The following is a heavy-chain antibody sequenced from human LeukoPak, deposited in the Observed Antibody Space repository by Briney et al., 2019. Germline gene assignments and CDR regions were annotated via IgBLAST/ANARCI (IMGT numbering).Heavy chain of an antibody. CDR1: GGTFSSYA. CDR2: VNPNSGNT. Sequence: ASVKVSCKASGGTFSSYAINWVRQATGQGLKWMGWVNPNSGNTGYAQKFQGRVTMSRDTSTSTAYMELSSLRSEDTAVYYCARVTYYHILTGSYSGGDFDHWGQGTLVTVSS. V-gene: IGHV1-8*02. D-gene: IGHD3-9*01. J-gene: IGHJ4*02. CDR3: ARVTYYHILTGSYSGGDFDH.